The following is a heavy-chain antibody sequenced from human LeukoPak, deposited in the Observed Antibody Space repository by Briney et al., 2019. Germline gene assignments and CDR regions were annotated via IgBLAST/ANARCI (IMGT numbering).Heavy chain of an antibody. CDR3: ARDRGNYDFWSGYYTLSWFDP. CDR2: IIPIFGTA. V-gene: IGHV1-69*06. Sequence: GASVKVSCKASGGTFSSYAISWVRQAPGQGLEWMGGIIPIFGTANYAQKFQGRVTITADKSTSTAYMELSSLRSEDTAVYYCARDRGNYDFWSGYYTLSWFDPWGQGTLVTVSS. CDR1: GGTFSSYA. D-gene: IGHD3-3*01. J-gene: IGHJ5*02.